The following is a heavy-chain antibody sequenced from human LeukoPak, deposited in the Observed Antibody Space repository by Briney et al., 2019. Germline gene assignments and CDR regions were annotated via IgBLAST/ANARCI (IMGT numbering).Heavy chain of an antibody. Sequence: GGSLRLSCAASGFTFSSYAMSWVRQAPGMGLEWVSAISGSGGSTYYADSVKGRFTISRDNSKNTLYLQMNSLRAEDTAVYYCAKDRMEQWLADAFDIWGQGTMVTVSS. V-gene: IGHV3-23*01. CDR2: ISGSGGST. CDR3: AKDRMEQWLADAFDI. D-gene: IGHD6-19*01. CDR1: GFTFSSYA. J-gene: IGHJ3*02.